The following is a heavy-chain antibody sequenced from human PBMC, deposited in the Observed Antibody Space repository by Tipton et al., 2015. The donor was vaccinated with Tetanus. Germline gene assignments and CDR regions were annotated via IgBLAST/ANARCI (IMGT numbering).Heavy chain of an antibody. CDR2: INHSGST. J-gene: IGHJ2*01. CDR1: GGSFSAYY. CDR3: ARGGSYSYGPRGFDL. Sequence: LRLSRAVYGGSFSAYYWSWIRQSPGKGLEWIGEINHSGSTTYSPSFKSRVTISVDTPKNQFSLKLTSLTVADTAVYYCARGGSYSYGPRGFDLWGRGTLVTVSS. V-gene: IGHV4-34*01. D-gene: IGHD5-18*01.